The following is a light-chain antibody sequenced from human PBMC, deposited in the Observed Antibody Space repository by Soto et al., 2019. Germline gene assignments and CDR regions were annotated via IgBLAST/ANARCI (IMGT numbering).Light chain of an antibody. V-gene: IGKV3-20*01. Sequence: EIVLTQSPGTLSLSPGERATLSCRASQSVSSSYLAWYQQKPGQAPRLLIYGASSRATSIPDRFSGSGSGTDCTLTISRLDPEYFAVYYCQKYGCSPPGFTFGPGTKVDIK. J-gene: IGKJ3*01. CDR3: QKYGCSPPGFT. CDR1: QSVSSSY. CDR2: GAS.